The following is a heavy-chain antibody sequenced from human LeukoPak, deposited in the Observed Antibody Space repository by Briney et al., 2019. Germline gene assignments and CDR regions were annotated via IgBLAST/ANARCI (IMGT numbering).Heavy chain of an antibody. Sequence: PSETLSLTCTVSGGSISSSSYYWGWIRQPPGKGLEWIGSIYYSGSTYYNPSLKSRVTISVDTSKNQFSLKLSSVTAADTAVYYCARGLNRNDYGDYGYWGQGTLVTVSS. V-gene: IGHV4-39*07. D-gene: IGHD4-17*01. J-gene: IGHJ4*02. CDR3: ARGLNRNDYGDYGY. CDR2: IYYSGST. CDR1: GGSISSSSYY.